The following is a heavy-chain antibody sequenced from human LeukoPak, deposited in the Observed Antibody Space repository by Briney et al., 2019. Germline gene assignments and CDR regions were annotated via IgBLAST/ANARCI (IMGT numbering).Heavy chain of an antibody. CDR2: IIPIFGSA. V-gene: IGHV1-69*13. Sequence: SVKVSCKASGGTFSSYAISWVRQAPGQGLEWMGGIIPIFGSANYAQKFQGGVTITADESTSTAYMELSSLRSEDTAVYYCADERGCSSTSCYTDDNWFDPWGQGTLVTVSS. CDR1: GGTFSSYA. D-gene: IGHD2-2*02. J-gene: IGHJ5*02. CDR3: ADERGCSSTSCYTDDNWFDP.